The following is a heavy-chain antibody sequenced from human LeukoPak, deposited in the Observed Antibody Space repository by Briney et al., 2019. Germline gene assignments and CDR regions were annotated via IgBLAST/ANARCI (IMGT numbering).Heavy chain of an antibody. CDR2: IRGDGDIT. J-gene: IGHJ4*02. CDR1: GFSFA. V-gene: IGHV3-43*02. D-gene: IGHD6-19*01. Sequence: GGSLRLSCAASGFSFAMHWVRQAPGKGLEWVSLIRGDGDITYYVDSVKGRFTISRDNSKNALHLEMTNLRSEDTGFYYCAKDKSRTGWYRGSLDNWGQGTLVSVSS. CDR3: AKDKSRTGWYRGSLDN.